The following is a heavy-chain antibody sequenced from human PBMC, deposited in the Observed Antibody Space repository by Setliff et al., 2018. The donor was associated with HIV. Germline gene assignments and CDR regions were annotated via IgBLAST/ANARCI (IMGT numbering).Heavy chain of an antibody. CDR3: ARGRNRNYVVYGMDV. CDR2: IYSGGST. Sequence: GESLKISCAASGLTVSSNYMSWVRQAPGKGLEWVSVIYSGGSTYYADSVKGRFTISRDNSKNTLYLQMNSLRAEDTAVYYCARGRNRNYVVYGMDVWGQGTTVTVSS. J-gene: IGHJ6*02. CDR1: GLTVSSNY. D-gene: IGHD1-7*01. V-gene: IGHV3-66*01.